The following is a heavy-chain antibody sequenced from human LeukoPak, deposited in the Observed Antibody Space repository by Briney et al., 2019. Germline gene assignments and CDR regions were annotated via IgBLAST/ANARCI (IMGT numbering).Heavy chain of an antibody. CDR1: GYTFTGYY. V-gene: IGHV1-2*02. CDR3: ASLYYYGSGPNNWFDP. D-gene: IGHD3-10*01. J-gene: IGHJ5*02. Sequence: ASVKVSCKASGYTFTGYYMHWVRQAPGQGLEWMGWINPNSGGTNYAQKFQGRLTMARDTSISTAYMGLSMLRSDDTAVYYCASLYYYGSGPNNWFDPWGQGTLVTVSS. CDR2: INPNSGGT.